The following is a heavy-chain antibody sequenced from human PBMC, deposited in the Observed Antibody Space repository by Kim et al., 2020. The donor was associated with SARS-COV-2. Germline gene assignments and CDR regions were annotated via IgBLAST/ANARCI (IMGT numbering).Heavy chain of an antibody. V-gene: IGHV3-23*01. J-gene: IGHJ4*02. CDR3: AKDEAGDSSGYYYETDY. D-gene: IGHD3-22*01. Sequence: KGRFTISRDNSKNTLYLQMNSLRAEDTAVYYCAKDEAGDSSGYYYETDYWGQGTLVTVSS.